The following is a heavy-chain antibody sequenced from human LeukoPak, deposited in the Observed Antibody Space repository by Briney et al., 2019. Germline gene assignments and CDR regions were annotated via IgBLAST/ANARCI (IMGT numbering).Heavy chain of an antibody. CDR2: IYYSGTT. Sequence: SETLSLTCTISGASIDSYYWSWIRQPPGKGLEWIGYIYYSGTTNYNPSLKRRVTISVDTSKNQFSLKLSSVTAADTAVYYCARGMGLDYFDYWGQGTLVTVSS. CDR1: GASIDSYY. CDR3: ARGMGLDYFDY. J-gene: IGHJ4*02. V-gene: IGHV4-59*01. D-gene: IGHD2-8*01.